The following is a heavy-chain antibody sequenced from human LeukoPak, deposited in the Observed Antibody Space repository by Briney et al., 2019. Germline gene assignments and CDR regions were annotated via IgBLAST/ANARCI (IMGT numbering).Heavy chain of an antibody. Sequence: ASVKVSCKASGYSFTNYAMNWVRQAPGQGLEWMGWIHPSTGNPTYAQGFTGRFVFSLDTSVSTAYLQISSLKAEDTAVYYCARDAKFYYDILTGYPSYMDVWGKGTTVTVSS. CDR2: IHPSTGNP. D-gene: IGHD3-9*01. CDR1: GYSFTNYA. CDR3: ARDAKFYYDILTGYPSYMDV. V-gene: IGHV7-4-1*02. J-gene: IGHJ6*03.